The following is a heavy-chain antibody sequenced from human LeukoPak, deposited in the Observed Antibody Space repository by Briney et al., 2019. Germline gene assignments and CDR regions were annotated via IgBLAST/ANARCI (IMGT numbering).Heavy chain of an antibody. CDR2: IQYDGSET. CDR1: GFTFSSHA. CDR3: ASGGGWVFFN. V-gene: IGHV3-30*02. Sequence: GGSLRLSCAASGFTFSSHAMHWVRQAPGKGLEYLTSIQYDGSETFYGDSVKGRFTTSRDNSKNTLYLQMNSLRAEDTAVYYCASGGGWVFFNWGQGTLVTVSS. J-gene: IGHJ4*02. D-gene: IGHD6-19*01.